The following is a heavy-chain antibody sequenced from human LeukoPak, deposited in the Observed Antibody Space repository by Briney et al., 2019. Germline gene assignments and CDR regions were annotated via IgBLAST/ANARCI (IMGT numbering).Heavy chain of an antibody. Sequence: GGSLTLSCAASGFSVRTTYMSWVRQAPGKGLEWVAFIRYDGSNQYYADSVKGRFTISRDNSKNTPYLQMNSLRAEDTAVYYCATDSGVGMATTFSILDIWGQGTMVTVSS. D-gene: IGHD5-24*01. CDR3: ATDSGVGMATTFSILDI. V-gene: IGHV3-30*02. J-gene: IGHJ3*02. CDR1: GFSVRTTY. CDR2: IRYDGSNQ.